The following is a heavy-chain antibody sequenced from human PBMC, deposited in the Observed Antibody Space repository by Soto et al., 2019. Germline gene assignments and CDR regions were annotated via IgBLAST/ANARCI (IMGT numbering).Heavy chain of an antibody. CDR3: AKGTVTTYYYYYYGMDV. Sequence: QVQLVESGGGVVQPGRSLRLSCAASGFTISSYGMHWVRQAPGKGLEWVAVISYDGSNKYYADSVKGRFTISRDNSKNTLYLQMNSLRAEDTAVYYCAKGTVTTYYYYYYGMDVWGQGTTVTVSS. CDR2: ISYDGSNK. D-gene: IGHD4-4*01. J-gene: IGHJ6*02. V-gene: IGHV3-30*18. CDR1: GFTISSYG.